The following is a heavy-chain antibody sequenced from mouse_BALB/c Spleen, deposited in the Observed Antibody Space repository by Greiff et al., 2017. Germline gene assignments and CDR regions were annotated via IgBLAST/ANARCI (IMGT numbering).Heavy chain of an antibody. J-gene: IGHJ1*01. D-gene: IGHD4-1*01. CDR3: AKLGLYFDV. Sequence: VQLQESGPELVKPGASVKISCKASGYAFSSSWMNWVKQRPGQGLEWIGRIYPGDGDTNYNGKFKGKATLTADKSSSTAYMQLSSLTSVDSAVYFCAKLGLYFDVWGAGTTVTVSS. CDR1: GYAFSSSW. V-gene: IGHV1-82*01. CDR2: IYPGDGDT.